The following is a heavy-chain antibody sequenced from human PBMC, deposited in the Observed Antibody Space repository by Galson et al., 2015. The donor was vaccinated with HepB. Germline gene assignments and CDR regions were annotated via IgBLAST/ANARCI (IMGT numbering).Heavy chain of an antibody. CDR2: ISTSTGNP. Sequence: SVKVSCKASGYSFISYVMNWVRQAPGQGLEWMGWISTSTGNPTYAQGFTRRFVFSLDTSVSTAYLQISSLKTEDTAVYYCARSPSGLLRVGPFDYWGQGTLVTVSS. CDR1: GYSFISYV. D-gene: IGHD5-12*01. V-gene: IGHV7-4-1*02. J-gene: IGHJ4*02. CDR3: ARSPSGLLRVGPFDY.